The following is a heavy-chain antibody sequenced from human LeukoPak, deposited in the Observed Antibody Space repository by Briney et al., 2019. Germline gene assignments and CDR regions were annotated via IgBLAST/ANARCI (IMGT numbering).Heavy chain of an antibody. CDR2: ISYDGSNK. CDR3: ARDSRSGEWELVFDY. Sequence: GRSLRLSCAASGFTFSSYAMHWVRQAPGKGLEWVAVISYDGSNKYYADSVKGRFTISRDNSNNTLYLQMNRLRAEDTAVYYCARDSRSGEWELVFDYWGQGTLVTVSS. D-gene: IGHD1-26*01. V-gene: IGHV3-30-3*01. CDR1: GFTFSSYA. J-gene: IGHJ4*02.